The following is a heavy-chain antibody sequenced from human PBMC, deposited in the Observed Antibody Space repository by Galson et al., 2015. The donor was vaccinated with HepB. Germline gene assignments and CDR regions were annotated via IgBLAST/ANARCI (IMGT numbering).Heavy chain of an antibody. CDR2: FSGSSTTT. Sequence: SLRLSCAASGFTFSSYTMTWVRQAPGKGLEWVSSFSGSSTTTYYADSVKGRFTISRDNSKNTLYLQMNSLRAEDTAVYYCTKDTPRTGASFDWGQGTLVIVSS. D-gene: IGHD7-27*01. CDR1: GFTFSSYT. J-gene: IGHJ4*02. CDR3: TKDTPRTGASFD. V-gene: IGHV3-23*01.